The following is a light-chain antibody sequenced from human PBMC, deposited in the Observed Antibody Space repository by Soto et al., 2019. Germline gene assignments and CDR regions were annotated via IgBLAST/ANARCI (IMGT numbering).Light chain of an antibody. J-gene: IGKJ2*01. Sequence: EIVLTQSPGTLSLSPGERATLSCRASQRVSSSYLAWYQQKPGQAPRLLIYGVSSRATGIPDRFSGSGSGTDFTLTISRLEPEDFAVYYCHQYGSSPYTFGQGTKLEIK. V-gene: IGKV3-20*01. CDR3: HQYGSSPYT. CDR1: QRVSSSY. CDR2: GVS.